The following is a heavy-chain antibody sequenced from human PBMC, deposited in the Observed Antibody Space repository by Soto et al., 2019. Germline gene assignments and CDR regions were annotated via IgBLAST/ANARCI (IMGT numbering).Heavy chain of an antibody. D-gene: IGHD3-22*01. J-gene: IGHJ6*02. CDR2: IYYSGST. CDR1: GGSISSSSYY. CDR3: AREYDSSGYYSPYYYGMDV. V-gene: IGHV4-39*02. Sequence: SETLSLTCTVSGGSISSSSYYWGWIRQPPGYGLEWIGSIYYSGSTYYNPSLKSRVTISVDTSKNQFSLKLISVTAADTAVYYCAREYDSSGYYSPYYYGMDVWGQGTTVT.